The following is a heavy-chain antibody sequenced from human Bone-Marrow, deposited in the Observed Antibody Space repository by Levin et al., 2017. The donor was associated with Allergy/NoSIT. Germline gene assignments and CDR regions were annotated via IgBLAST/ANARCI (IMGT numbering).Heavy chain of an antibody. J-gene: IGHJ5*02. CDR3: AREVGQWLVPRNWFDP. CDR2: ISYDGSNK. Sequence: GGSLRLSCAASGFTFSSYAMHWVRQAPGKGLEWVAVISYDGSNKYYADSVKGRFTISRDNSKNTLYLQMNSLRAEDTAVYYCAREVGQWLVPRNWFDPWGQGTLVTVSS. CDR1: GFTFSSYA. D-gene: IGHD6-19*01. V-gene: IGHV3-30*04.